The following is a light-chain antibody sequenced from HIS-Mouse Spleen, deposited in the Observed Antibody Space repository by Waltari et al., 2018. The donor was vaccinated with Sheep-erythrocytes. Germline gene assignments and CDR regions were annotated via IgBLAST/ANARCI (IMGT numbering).Light chain of an antibody. CDR2: EGS. J-gene: IGLJ3*02. Sequence: QSALTQPASVSGSPGQSITISCTGTSSDVGSYNLVSWYQQHPGKAPKLRIYEGSKRPSGVSNRVSGSKSDNTASLTISGLQAEDEADYYCCSYAGSSTPWVFGGGTKLTVL. CDR1: SSDVGSYNL. CDR3: CSYAGSSTPWV. V-gene: IGLV2-23*01.